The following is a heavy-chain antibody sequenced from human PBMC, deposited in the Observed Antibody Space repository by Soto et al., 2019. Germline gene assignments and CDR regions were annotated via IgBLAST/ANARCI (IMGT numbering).Heavy chain of an antibody. V-gene: IGHV2-70*11. D-gene: IGHD3-10*01. CDR1: GFSLSTSGMC. CDR2: IDWDDDK. CDR3: ARVTMVRRLTSYSMDV. Sequence: SGPTLVNPTQTLTLTYTFSGFSLSTSGMCVSWIRQPPGKALEWLARIDWDDDKYYSTSLKTRLTISKDTSKNQVVLTMTNMDPVYTATYYCARVTMVRRLTSYSMDVWGKGTTVTVSS. J-gene: IGHJ6*03.